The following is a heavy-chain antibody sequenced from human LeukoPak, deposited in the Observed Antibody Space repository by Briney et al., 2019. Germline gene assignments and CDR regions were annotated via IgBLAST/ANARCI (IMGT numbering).Heavy chain of an antibody. Sequence: SVKVSCKASGFTFTSSAMQWVRQARGQRLEWIGWIVVGSGNTNYAQKFQERVTITRDMSTSTAYMELSSLRSEDTAVYYCVLTSVWFGEPSLDYWGQGTLVTVSS. CDR1: GFTFTSSA. V-gene: IGHV1-58*02. D-gene: IGHD3-10*01. CDR3: VLTSVWFGEPSLDY. CDR2: IVVGSGNT. J-gene: IGHJ4*02.